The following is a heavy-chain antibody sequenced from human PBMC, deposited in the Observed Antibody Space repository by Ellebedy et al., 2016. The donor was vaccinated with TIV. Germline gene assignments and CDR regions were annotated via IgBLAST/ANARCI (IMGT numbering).Heavy chain of an antibody. CDR3: ARHNRPDGSLITMFRGARHPSYWYFDL. CDR1: GGSTRNYW. V-gene: IGHV4-59*08. Sequence: SETLSLTCSVSGGSTRNYWWTWIRQPPGKGLEWIGSFHYSGSTYYNPSLKSRVTISVDTSKNQFSLTLTSMTAADTAVYYCARHNRPDGSLITMFRGARHPSYWYFDLWGRGTLVTVSS. D-gene: IGHD3-10*01. CDR2: FHYSGST. J-gene: IGHJ2*01.